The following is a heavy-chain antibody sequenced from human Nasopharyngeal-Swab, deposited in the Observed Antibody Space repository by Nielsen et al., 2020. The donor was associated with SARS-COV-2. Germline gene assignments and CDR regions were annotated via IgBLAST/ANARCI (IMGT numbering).Heavy chain of an antibody. J-gene: IGHJ4*02. D-gene: IGHD1-26*01. CDR2: IWYDGSNK. Sequence: GGSLRLSCAASGFTFSSYGMHWVRQAPGKGLEWVAVIWYDGSNKYYADSVKGRFTISRDNSKNTLYLQMNSLRAADTAVYYCARFSDSGSYPGYWGQGTLVTVSS. CDR1: GFTFSSYG. CDR3: ARFSDSGSYPGY. V-gene: IGHV3-33*01.